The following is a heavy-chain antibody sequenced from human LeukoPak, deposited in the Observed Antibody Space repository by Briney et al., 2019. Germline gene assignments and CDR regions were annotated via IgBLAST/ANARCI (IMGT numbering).Heavy chain of an antibody. CDR2: IYHSGST. CDR1: GYSISSGHY. J-gene: IGHJ5*02. V-gene: IGHV4-38-2*02. Sequence: SETLSLTCTVSGYSISSGHYWGWIRQPPGKGLEWIGSIYHSGSTYYNPSLKSRVTVSVDTSKNQFSLKLSSVTAADTAVYYCARIIVVVVAATPSRAYNWFDPWGQGTLVTVSS. CDR3: ARIIVVVVAATPSRAYNWFDP. D-gene: IGHD2-15*01.